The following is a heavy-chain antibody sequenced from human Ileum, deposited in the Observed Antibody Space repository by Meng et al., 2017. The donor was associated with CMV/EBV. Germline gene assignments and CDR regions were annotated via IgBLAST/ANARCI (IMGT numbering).Heavy chain of an antibody. D-gene: IGHD3-10*01. CDR2: IYYSGST. J-gene: IGHJ4*02. Sequence: GSLRLSCTVSGGSISSYYWSWIRQPPGKGLEWIGYIYYSGSTNYNPSLTSRVTISVDTSKNQFSLKLSSVTAADTAVYYCARVRMVRGAVFDYWGQGTLVTVS. CDR1: GGSISSYY. V-gene: IGHV4-59*01. CDR3: ARVRMVRGAVFDY.